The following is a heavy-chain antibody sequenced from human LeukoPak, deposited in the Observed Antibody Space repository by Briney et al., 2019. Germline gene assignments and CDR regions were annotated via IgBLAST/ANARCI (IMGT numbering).Heavy chain of an antibody. J-gene: IGHJ4*02. D-gene: IGHD6-13*01. Sequence: SETLSLTCTVYGGSFSGYYWSWIRQPPGKGLEWIGEINHSGSTNYNSSLKSRVTISVDTSKNQFSLKLSSVTAADTAVYYCARGRRYSSSWYGAYYFDYWGQGTLVTVSS. V-gene: IGHV4-34*01. CDR1: GGSFSGYY. CDR2: INHSGST. CDR3: ARGRRYSSSWYGAYYFDY.